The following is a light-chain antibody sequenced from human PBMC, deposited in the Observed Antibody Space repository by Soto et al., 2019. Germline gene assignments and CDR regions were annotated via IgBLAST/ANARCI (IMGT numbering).Light chain of an antibody. V-gene: IGLV1-40*01. CDR1: SSNIGAGYV. CDR2: GNS. CDR3: QFYDMSLSGCVV. J-gene: IGLJ2*01. Sequence: QSVLTPPPSVSGAPGPRVTISCTGSSSNIGAGYVVHWYQQLPRTAPKLLIYGNSNRPSGVPDRFSGSKSGTSASLAITGLQAEDDADYYCQFYDMSLSGCVVFGGGTKLTVL.